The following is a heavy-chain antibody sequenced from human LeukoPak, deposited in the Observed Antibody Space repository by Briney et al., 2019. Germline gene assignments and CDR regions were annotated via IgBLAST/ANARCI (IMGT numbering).Heavy chain of an antibody. CDR2: IRQDGSET. J-gene: IGHJ4*02. CDR3: ASRAGKPGNTPWCFDY. V-gene: IGHV3-7*01. Sequence: PGXSLRLSCAASGFTFTNYWMTWVRQAPGKGPEWVANIRQDGSETNYVDSVRGRFTIARDNTKNSLYLQMTSLRGEDTAVYYCASRAGKPGNTPWCFDYWGQGALVTVSS. D-gene: IGHD1-7*01. CDR1: GFTFTNYW.